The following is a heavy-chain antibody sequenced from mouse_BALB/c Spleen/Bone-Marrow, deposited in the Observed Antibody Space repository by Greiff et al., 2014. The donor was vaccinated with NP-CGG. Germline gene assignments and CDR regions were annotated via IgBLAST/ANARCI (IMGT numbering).Heavy chain of an antibody. J-gene: IGHJ3*01. V-gene: IGHV1-7*01. CDR2: INPSTGYT. D-gene: IGHD2-4*01. CDR1: GYTFTSYW. CDR3: ERSATMIFAY. Sequence: QVQLQQSGAELAKPGASVKMSCKASGYTFTSYWMHWVKQRPGQGLEWIGYINPSTGYTEYNQKFKDKATLTADKSSSTAYMQLSSLTSEYSAVYYCERSATMIFAYWGQGTLVTVSA.